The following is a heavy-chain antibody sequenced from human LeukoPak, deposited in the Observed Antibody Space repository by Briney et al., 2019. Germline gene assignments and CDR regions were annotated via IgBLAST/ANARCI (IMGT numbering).Heavy chain of an antibody. Sequence: PSETLSLTCSVSGGSISSGGYYWSWIRQHPGKGLEWIGYIYYSGSAYYNPSLKSRVTISVDTSENQFSLKLSSVTAADTAVYYCARVNYGSATKEDYWGQGTLVTVSS. CDR3: ARVNYGSATKEDY. D-gene: IGHD3-10*01. J-gene: IGHJ4*02. V-gene: IGHV4-31*03. CDR2: IYYSGSA. CDR1: GGSISSGGYY.